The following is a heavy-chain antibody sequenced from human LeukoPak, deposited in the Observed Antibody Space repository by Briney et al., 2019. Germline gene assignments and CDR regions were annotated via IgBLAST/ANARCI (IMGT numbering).Heavy chain of an antibody. D-gene: IGHD4-23*01. CDR3: ATIDFGGNFN. J-gene: IGHJ4*02. V-gene: IGHV4-34*01. CDR2: INHSGST. CDR1: GGSFSGYF. Sequence: SETLSLTCAVYGGSFSGYFWRWIREPPGKGLEYIGEINHSGSTNYNPSLKSRVTISVDTSKNQFSLKLNSVTAADTAVYYCATIDFGGNFNWGRGTLVTVSS.